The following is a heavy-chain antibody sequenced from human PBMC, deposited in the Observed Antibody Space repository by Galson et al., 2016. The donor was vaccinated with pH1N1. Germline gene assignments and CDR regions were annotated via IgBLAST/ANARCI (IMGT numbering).Heavy chain of an antibody. CDR2: VRPNTGNT. V-gene: IGHV1-8*03. Sequence: SVKVSCKASGYTFSNYDINWLRQAPGQGLEWMGWVRPNTGNTGYAQKLQGRVTFTRDTSIRTAYMEMTSLRSEDTAVYYCARADHSAANGGFDPWGQGTLVTVSS. CDR1: GYTFSNYD. D-gene: IGHD2-21*01. CDR3: ARADHSAANGGFDP. J-gene: IGHJ5*02.